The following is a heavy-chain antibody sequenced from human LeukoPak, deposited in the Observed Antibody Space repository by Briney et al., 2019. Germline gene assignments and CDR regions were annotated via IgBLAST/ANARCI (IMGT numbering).Heavy chain of an antibody. V-gene: IGHV1-18*01. J-gene: IGHJ4*02. CDR3: ARDKNWDLEY. Sequence: ASVKVSFKTSGYTFTSYGISWMRHAPGQGLEWLGWISTYNGNTNYAKHLQGRGTITTDTSTSNAYMELRSMRSDDTAVYYCARDKNWDLEYWGQGTLGTASS. CDR1: GYTFTSYG. CDR2: ISTYNGNT. D-gene: IGHD7-27*01.